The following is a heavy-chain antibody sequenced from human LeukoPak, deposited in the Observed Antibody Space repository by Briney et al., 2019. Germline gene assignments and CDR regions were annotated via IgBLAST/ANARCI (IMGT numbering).Heavy chain of an antibody. Sequence: SETLSLTCTVSGGSISSYYWSWIRQPPGKGLEWIGYIYYSGSTSYNPSLKSRVTISVDTSKNQFSLKLSSVTAADTAVYCCAREGGGGIDYWGQGTLVTVSS. CDR3: AREGGGGIDY. J-gene: IGHJ4*02. CDR2: IYYSGST. CDR1: GGSISSYY. D-gene: IGHD2-15*01. V-gene: IGHV4-59*01.